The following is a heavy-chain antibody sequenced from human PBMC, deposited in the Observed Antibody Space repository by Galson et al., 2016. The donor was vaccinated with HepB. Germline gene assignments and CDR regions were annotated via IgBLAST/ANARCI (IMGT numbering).Heavy chain of an antibody. V-gene: IGHV4-39*01. D-gene: IGHD6-19*01. CDR2: IYFSGTT. CDR1: GGSISSTSYY. Sequence: TLSLTCIVSGGSISSTSYYWGWIRQPPGKGLEWIGSIYFSGTTYYNPSLKSRVTISVDTSNHQFSLKLSSVTATDTAVYYCVRRWTAGAKGPMDVWGQGTTVTVSS. CDR3: VRRWTAGAKGPMDV. J-gene: IGHJ6*02.